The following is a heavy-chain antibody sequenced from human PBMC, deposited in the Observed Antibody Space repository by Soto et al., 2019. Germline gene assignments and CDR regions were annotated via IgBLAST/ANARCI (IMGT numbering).Heavy chain of an antibody. CDR3: ASKSYSSSPLYDYYGMDV. Sequence: ASVKVSCKDSGYTFTSYDINWVRQATGQGLAWMGWMNPNSGNTGYAQKFQGRVTMKRNNSISTSYMELSSLRSEDTAVYYCASKSYSSSPLYDYYGMDVWGQGTMVTVSS. V-gene: IGHV1-8*01. J-gene: IGHJ6*02. CDR1: GYTFTSYD. CDR2: MNPNSGNT. D-gene: IGHD6-13*01.